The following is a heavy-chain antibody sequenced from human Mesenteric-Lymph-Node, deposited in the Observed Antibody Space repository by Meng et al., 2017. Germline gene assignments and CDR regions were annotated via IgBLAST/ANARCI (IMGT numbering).Heavy chain of an antibody. V-gene: IGHV3-48*03. D-gene: IGHD6-19*01. CDR2: ISTSGITR. CDR3: ARGELSSAWYSNPFDI. CDR1: GFTFSNYE. J-gene: IGHJ3*02. Sequence: GESLKISCAASGFTFSNYEMNWVRQAPGKGLEWVSYISTSGITRNYADSVKGRFTISRDNAKNSLYLQMNSLRAEDTAVYYCARGELSSAWYSNPFDIWGQGTLVTVSS.